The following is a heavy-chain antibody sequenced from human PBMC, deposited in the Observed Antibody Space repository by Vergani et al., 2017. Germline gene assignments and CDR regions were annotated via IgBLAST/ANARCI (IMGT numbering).Heavy chain of an antibody. CDR2: ISSSSNYI. D-gene: IGHD3-22*01. J-gene: IGHJ4*02. V-gene: IGHV3-21*01. CDR1: GFTVSNNY. Sequence: EVQVVESGGGLIQPGGSLRLSCAASGFTVSNNYMNWVRQAPGKGLEWVSSISSSSNYIYYADSVKGRFTISRDNAKNSLYLQMNSLRAEDTAVYYCARDSYYDSNFDYWGQGTLVTVSS. CDR3: ARDSYYDSNFDY.